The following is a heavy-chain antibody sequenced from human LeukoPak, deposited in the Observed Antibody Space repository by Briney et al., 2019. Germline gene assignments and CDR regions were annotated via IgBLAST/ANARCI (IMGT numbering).Heavy chain of an antibody. V-gene: IGHV4-59*12. D-gene: IGHD3-22*01. CDR2: IYYSGST. CDR1: GGSISSYY. Sequence: SETLSLTCTVSGGSISSYYWSWIRQPPGKGLEWIGYIYYSGSTYYNPSLKSRVTISVDRSKNQFSLKLSSVTAADTAVYYCARSSRAAYDSSGYYYGYFQHWGQGTLVTVSS. CDR3: ARSSRAAYDSSGYYYGYFQH. J-gene: IGHJ1*01.